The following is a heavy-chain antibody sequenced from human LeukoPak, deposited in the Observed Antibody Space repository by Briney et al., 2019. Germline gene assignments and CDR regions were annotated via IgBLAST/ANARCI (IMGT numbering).Heavy chain of an antibody. J-gene: IGHJ5*02. CDR2: IKQDGSEK. Sequence: GGSLRLSCAASGFTFSSYWTSWVRQAPGKGLEWVAHIKQDGSEKYYVDSVKGRFTISRDNAKSSLYLQMNSLRPEDTAVYYCASETVGYCSSTTCYNDWFDPWGQGTLVTVSS. D-gene: IGHD2-2*02. V-gene: IGHV3-7*05. CDR3: ASETVGYCSSTTCYNDWFDP. CDR1: GFTFSSYW.